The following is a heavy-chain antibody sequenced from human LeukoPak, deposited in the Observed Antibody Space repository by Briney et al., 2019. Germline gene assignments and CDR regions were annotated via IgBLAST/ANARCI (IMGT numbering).Heavy chain of an antibody. CDR1: GGSISSYY. CDR2: IYYSGST. D-gene: IGHD3-10*02. J-gene: IGHJ6*02. Sequence: SETLSLTCTVSGGSISSYYWSWLRQPPGKGLEWIGFIYYSGSTNYNPSLKSRVTISVDTSKNQFSLKLSSVTAADTAVYYCARALFGGYYYGMDVWGQGTTVTVSS. CDR3: ARALFGGYYYGMDV. V-gene: IGHV4-59*08.